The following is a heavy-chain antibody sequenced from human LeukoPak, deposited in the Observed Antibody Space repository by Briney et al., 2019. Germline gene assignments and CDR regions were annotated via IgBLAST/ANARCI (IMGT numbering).Heavy chain of an antibody. J-gene: IGHJ3*02. CDR2: ISNRGSTI. Sequence: GGSLRLSCAASGFTFSSYSMNWVRQAPGKGLEWLSYISNRGSTIYYADSVKGRFTISRDNAKNSLYLQMNSLRAEDTAVYYCARDPGYSGFSGAFDIWGQGTMVTVSS. CDR1: GFTFSSYS. CDR3: ARDPGYSGFSGAFDI. D-gene: IGHD6-13*01. V-gene: IGHV3-48*04.